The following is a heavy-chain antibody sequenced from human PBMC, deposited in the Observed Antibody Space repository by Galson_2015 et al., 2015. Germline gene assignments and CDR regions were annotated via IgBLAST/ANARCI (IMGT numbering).Heavy chain of an antibody. D-gene: IGHD3-22*01. CDR1: GGTFSSYA. Sequence: SVKVSCKASGGTFSSYAISWVRQAPGQGLEWMGGIIPIFGTANYAQKFQGRVTITADESTSTAYMELSSLRSEDTAVYYCAKSYYYDSSGYFAHFFDYWGQGTLVTVSS. J-gene: IGHJ4*02. CDR2: IIPIFGTA. V-gene: IGHV1-69*13. CDR3: AKSYYYDSSGYFAHFFDY.